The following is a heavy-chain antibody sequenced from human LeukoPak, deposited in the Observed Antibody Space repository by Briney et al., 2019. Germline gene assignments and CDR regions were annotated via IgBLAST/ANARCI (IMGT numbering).Heavy chain of an antibody. V-gene: IGHV4-30-4*07. CDR1: GGSISSGGYS. D-gene: IGHD3-9*01. CDR2: IYYSGST. CDR3: ARVRYFDFLAYYFDY. Sequence: SQTLSLTCAVSGGSISSGGYSWSWIRQPPGKGLELIGYIYYSGSTYYSPSLKSRVTISVDTSKNQFSLKLSSVTAADTAVYYCARVRYFDFLAYYFDYWGQGTLVTVSS. J-gene: IGHJ4*02.